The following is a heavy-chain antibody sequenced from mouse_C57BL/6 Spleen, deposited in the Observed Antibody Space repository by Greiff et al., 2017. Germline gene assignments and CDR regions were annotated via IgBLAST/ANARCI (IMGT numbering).Heavy chain of an antibody. CDR3: ARRGYSNYVDY. D-gene: IGHD2-5*01. CDR1: GYTFTSYW. J-gene: IGHJ2*01. V-gene: IGHV1-64*01. CDR2: IHPNCGST. Sequence: VKLQQPGAELVKPGASVKLSCKASGYTFTSYWMHWVKQRPGQGLEWIGMIHPNCGSTNYNEKFKSKATLTVDKSSSTAYMQLSSLTSEDSAVYYCARRGYSNYVDYWGQGTTLTVSS.